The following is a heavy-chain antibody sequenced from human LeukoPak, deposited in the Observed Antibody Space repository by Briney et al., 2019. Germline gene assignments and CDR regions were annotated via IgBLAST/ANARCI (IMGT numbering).Heavy chain of an antibody. Sequence: GRSLRLSCAASGFTFDDYAMHWVRRAPGKGLEWVSGISWNSGSIGYADSVKGRFTISRDNAKNSLYLQMNSLRAEDTALYYCAKADKWELLRGDFDYWGQGTLVTVSS. D-gene: IGHD1-26*01. V-gene: IGHV3-9*01. CDR3: AKADKWELLRGDFDY. J-gene: IGHJ4*02. CDR2: ISWNSGSI. CDR1: GFTFDDYA.